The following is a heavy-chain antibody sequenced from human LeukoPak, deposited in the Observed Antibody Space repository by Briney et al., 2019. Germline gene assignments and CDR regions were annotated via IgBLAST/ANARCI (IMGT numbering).Heavy chain of an antibody. J-gene: IGHJ5*02. Sequence: GGSLRLSCAASGFTFSSYAMNWVRQAPGRGLEWVGRIKSKIDGGTTDYAVPVKGRFTISRDDSKDTLYLQMNSLKSEDTAVYYCDTEWMGIGDLWGQGTLVTVSS. CDR1: GFTFSSYA. D-gene: IGHD5-12*01. CDR3: DTEWMGIGDL. CDR2: IKSKIDGGTT. V-gene: IGHV3-15*01.